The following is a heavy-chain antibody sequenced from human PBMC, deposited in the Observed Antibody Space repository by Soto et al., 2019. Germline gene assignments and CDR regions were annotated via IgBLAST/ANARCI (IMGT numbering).Heavy chain of an antibody. D-gene: IGHD3-10*01. Sequence: GESLKISCAASGFTFSSYAMSWVRQAPGKGLEWVSAISGSGGSTYYADSVKGRFTISRDNSKNTLYLQMNSLRAEDTAVYYCTTGPRGVIIKGFDPWGQGTLVTVSS. CDR1: GFTFSSYA. CDR2: ISGSGGST. J-gene: IGHJ5*02. V-gene: IGHV3-23*01. CDR3: TTGPRGVIIKGFDP.